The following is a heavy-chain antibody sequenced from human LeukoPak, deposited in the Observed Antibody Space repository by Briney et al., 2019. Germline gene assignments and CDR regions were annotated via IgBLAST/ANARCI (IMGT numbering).Heavy chain of an antibody. J-gene: IGHJ5*02. CDR1: GGSFSGYY. Sequence: KSSETLSLTCAVYGGSFSGYYWSWIRQPPGKGLEWIGEINHSGSTNYNPSLKSRVTISVDTSKNQFSLKLSSVTAADTAVYYCARGSSVGYGYNWFDPWGQGILVTVSS. CDR3: ARGSSVGYGYNWFDP. D-gene: IGHD5-18*01. CDR2: INHSGST. V-gene: IGHV4-34*01.